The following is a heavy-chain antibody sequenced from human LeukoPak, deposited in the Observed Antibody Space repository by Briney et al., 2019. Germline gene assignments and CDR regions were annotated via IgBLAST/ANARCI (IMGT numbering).Heavy chain of an antibody. CDR2: IIPIFGTA. CDR3: ARGGYGYCSSTSCTTDY. Sequence: SVKVSCKASGGTFSSYAISWVRQAPGQGLEWMGGIIPIFGTANYAQKFQGRVTITADESTSTAYMELSSLRSEDTAVYYCARGGYGYCSSTSCTTDYWGQGTLVTVSS. CDR1: GGTFSSYA. J-gene: IGHJ4*02. V-gene: IGHV1-69*13. D-gene: IGHD2-2*03.